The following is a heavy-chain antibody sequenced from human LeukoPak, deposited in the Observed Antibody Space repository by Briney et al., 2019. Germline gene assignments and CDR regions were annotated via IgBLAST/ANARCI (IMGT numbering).Heavy chain of an antibody. D-gene: IGHD3-16*01. Sequence: GGSLRLSCAASGFTFSSYWMNWARQAPGKGQEWVASINHNGNVNYYVDSVKGRFTISRDNAKNSLYLQMSNLGAEDTAVYFCARGGGLDVWGQGATVTVSS. V-gene: IGHV3-7*03. CDR3: ARGGGLDV. J-gene: IGHJ6*02. CDR2: INHNGNVN. CDR1: GFTFSSYW.